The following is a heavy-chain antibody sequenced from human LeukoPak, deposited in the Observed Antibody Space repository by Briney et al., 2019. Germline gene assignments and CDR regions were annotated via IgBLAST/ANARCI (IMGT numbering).Heavy chain of an antibody. CDR1: GGTFSSYA. V-gene: IGHV1-8*03. Sequence: ASVKVSCKASGGTFSSYAISWVRQATGQGLEWMGWMNPNSGNTGYAQKFQGRVTITRNTSISTAYMELSSLRSEDTAVYYCARGYAWEHADYWGQGTLVTVSS. CDR3: ARGYAWEHADY. D-gene: IGHD1-26*01. J-gene: IGHJ4*02. CDR2: MNPNSGNT.